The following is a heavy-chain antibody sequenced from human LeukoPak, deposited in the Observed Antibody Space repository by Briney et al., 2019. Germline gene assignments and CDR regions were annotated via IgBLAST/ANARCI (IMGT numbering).Heavy chain of an antibody. D-gene: IGHD5-12*01. CDR3: AARPWGPDSGYDDY. V-gene: IGHV4-4*07. Sequence: SETLSLTCTVSGGSISSYYWSWIRQPAGKGLEWIGRIYTSGSTNYNPSLKSRVTMSVDTSKNQLSLKLSSVTAADTAVYYCAARPWGPDSGYDDYWGQGTLSPSPQ. J-gene: IGHJ4*02. CDR1: GGSISSYY. CDR2: IYTSGST.